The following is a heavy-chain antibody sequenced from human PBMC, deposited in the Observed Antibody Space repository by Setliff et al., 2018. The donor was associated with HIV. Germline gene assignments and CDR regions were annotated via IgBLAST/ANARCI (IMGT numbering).Heavy chain of an antibody. J-gene: IGHJ4*02. Sequence: SETLSLTCTVSGGSISSGRYYWSWIRQPAGKGLEWIGRIHTSGSTNYNTSLKSRVTISIDTSKNQFSLKLSSVTAADTAVYYCARHSPSDYWGQGTLVTVSS. CDR2: IHTSGST. CDR1: GGSISSGRYY. V-gene: IGHV4-61*02. CDR3: ARHSPSDY.